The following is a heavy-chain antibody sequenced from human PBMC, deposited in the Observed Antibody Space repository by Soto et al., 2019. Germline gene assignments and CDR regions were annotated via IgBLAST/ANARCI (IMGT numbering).Heavy chain of an antibody. CDR2: VSNSGSNT. V-gene: IGHV3-23*01. Sequence: EVQLLEYGGGLVQPGGSLRLSCAASGFTFSNYVMSWVRQAPGKGLEWVSSVSNSGSNTYYAKSVKGRVTISRDNSNNTLYLQMNSLRAEDTALYYCARRGRTLPHYSYYMDVWGKGTTVTVSS. CDR3: ARRGRTLPHYSYYMDV. CDR1: GFTFSNYV. J-gene: IGHJ6*03.